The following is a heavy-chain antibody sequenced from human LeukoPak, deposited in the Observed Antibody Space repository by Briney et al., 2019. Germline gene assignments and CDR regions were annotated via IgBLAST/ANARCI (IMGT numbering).Heavy chain of an antibody. D-gene: IGHD2-2*01. V-gene: IGHV3-48*01. CDR3: ARDRAPAAMGFDY. J-gene: IGHJ4*02. CDR2: ISSSSSTI. CDR1: GFTFSSYS. Sequence: GGSLRLSCAASGFTFSSYSMNWVRQAPGKGLEWVSYISSSSSTIYYADSVKGRFTISRDNAKNSLYLQMNSLRAEDTAVYYCARDRAPAAMGFDYWGQGTLVTVSS.